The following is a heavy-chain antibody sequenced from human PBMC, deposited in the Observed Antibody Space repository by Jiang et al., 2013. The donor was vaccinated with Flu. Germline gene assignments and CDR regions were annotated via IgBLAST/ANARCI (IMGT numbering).Heavy chain of an antibody. CDR1: GGSISSSNW. D-gene: IGHD3-22*01. V-gene: IGHV4-4*02. CDR3: ARDGSHYYDSSGYYLFRY. CDR2: IYHSGST. J-gene: IGHJ4*02. Sequence: PGLVKPSGTLSLTCAVSGGSISSSNWWSWVRQPPGKGLEWIGEIYHSGSTNYNPSLKSRVTISVDKSKNQFSLKLSSVTAADTAVYYCARDGSHYYDSSGYYLFRYWGQGTLVTVSS.